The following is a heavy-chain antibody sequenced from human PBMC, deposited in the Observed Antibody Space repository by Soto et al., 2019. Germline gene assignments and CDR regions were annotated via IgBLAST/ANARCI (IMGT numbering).Heavy chain of an antibody. CDR3: ARAFNLLPVPDAFDI. CDR2: ISSSSSYI. Sequence: PGGSLRFSCAASGFTFSSYSMNWVSQAPGKGLEWVSSISSSSSYIYYADSVKGRFTISRDNAKNSLYLQMNSPRAEDTAVYYCARAFNLLPVPDAFDIWGQGTMVTVSS. V-gene: IGHV3-21*01. J-gene: IGHJ3*02. CDR1: GFTFSSYS.